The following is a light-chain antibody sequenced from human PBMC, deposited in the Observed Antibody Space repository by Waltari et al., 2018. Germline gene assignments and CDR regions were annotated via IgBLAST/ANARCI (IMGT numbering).Light chain of an antibody. V-gene: IGKV1-39*01. CDR1: KNIDNY. Sequence: DIQMTQSPSSLSASVGDRVTITCRASKNIDNYLNAYQQKPGKAPNLLIYTASSLQSGVPSRFDGSGSGTDFTLTISSLQPEDFATYYCQQSYSNPVTFGGGTKVEIK. J-gene: IGKJ4*01. CDR3: QQSYSNPVT. CDR2: TAS.